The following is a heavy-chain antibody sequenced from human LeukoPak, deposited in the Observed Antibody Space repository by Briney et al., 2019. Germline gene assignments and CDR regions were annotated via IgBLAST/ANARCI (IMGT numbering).Heavy chain of an antibody. J-gene: IGHJ4*02. CDR2: IYYSGST. V-gene: IGHV4-39*02. CDR3: ARDAIGGREDIFDH. D-gene: IGHD3-10*01. CDR1: TFSSYA. Sequence: TFSSYAMSWVRQPPGKGLEWIGNIYYSGSTYYNPSLKTRVTISADTSKNQFSLELRSLTAADTAVYYCARDAIGGREDIFDHWGQGTLVTVSS.